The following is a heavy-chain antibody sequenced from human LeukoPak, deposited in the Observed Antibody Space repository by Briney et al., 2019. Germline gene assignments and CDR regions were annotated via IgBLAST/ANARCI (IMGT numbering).Heavy chain of an antibody. CDR3: ARRGDSNYFGAQDAFDI. CDR2: ISGSGGST. Sequence: GGSLRLSCAASGFTFSSSAMSWVRQAPGKGLEWVSAISGSGGSTYYADSVKGRFTISRDNAKNSLYLQMNSLRAEDTAVYYCARRGDSNYFGAQDAFDIWGQGTMVTVSS. CDR1: GFTFSSSA. V-gene: IGHV3-23*01. J-gene: IGHJ3*02. D-gene: IGHD4-11*01.